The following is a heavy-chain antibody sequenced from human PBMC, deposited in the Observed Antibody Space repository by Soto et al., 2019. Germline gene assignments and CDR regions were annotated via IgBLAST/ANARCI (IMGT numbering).Heavy chain of an antibody. V-gene: IGHV4-59*01. CDR1: GGSISSYY. J-gene: IGHJ6*03. Sequence: SETLSLTCTVSGGSISSYYWSWIRQPPGKGLEWIGYIYYSGSTNYNPSLKSRVTISVDTSKNQFSLKLSSVTAADTAVYYCAREGQHGWGIAARPVDYYYYYMDVWGKGTTVTVSS. D-gene: IGHD6-6*01. CDR3: AREGQHGWGIAARPVDYYYYYMDV. CDR2: IYYSGST.